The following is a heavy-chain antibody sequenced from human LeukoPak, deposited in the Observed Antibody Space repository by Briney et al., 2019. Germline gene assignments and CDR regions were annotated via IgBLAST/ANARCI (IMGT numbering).Heavy chain of an antibody. J-gene: IGHJ3*02. D-gene: IGHD3-10*01. Sequence: SETLSLTCTVSGGSISSYYWSWIRQPPGKGLEWIGYIYYSGCTNYNPSLKSRVTISVDTSKNQFSLKLSSVTAADTAVYNCARVLSYYYGSGSCYAFGIWGQGTMVTVSS. CDR1: GGSISSYY. CDR2: IYYSGCT. CDR3: ARVLSYYYGSGSCYAFGI. V-gene: IGHV4-59*01.